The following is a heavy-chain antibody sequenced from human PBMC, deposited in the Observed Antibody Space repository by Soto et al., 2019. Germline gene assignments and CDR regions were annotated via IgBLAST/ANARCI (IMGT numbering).Heavy chain of an antibody. CDR1: GGSISSSSYY. CDR3: ARDSGTTDY. CDR2: IYYSGST. D-gene: IGHD1-7*01. Sequence: SETLSLTCTVSGGSISSSSYYWGWIRQPPGKGLEWIGSIYYSGSTYYNPSLKSRVTISVDTSKNQFSLKLSSVTAADTAVYYCARDSGTTDYWGQGTLVTVSS. V-gene: IGHV4-39*07. J-gene: IGHJ4*02.